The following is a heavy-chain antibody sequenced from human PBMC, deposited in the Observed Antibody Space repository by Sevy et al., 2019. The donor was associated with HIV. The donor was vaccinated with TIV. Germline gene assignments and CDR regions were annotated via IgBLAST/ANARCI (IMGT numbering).Heavy chain of an antibody. CDR2: IKQDGSEK. CDR3: ASYCTRTSCSYANGGLDY. V-gene: IGHV3-7*01. J-gene: IGHJ4*02. CDR1: GFTFSSNW. Sequence: GGSLRLSCAASGFTFSSNWMSWVRQAPGKGLEWVANIKQDGSEKYFMDSVKGRFTISRDKARNSLYLQMNSLRAEDTAVYYCASYCTRTSCSYANGGLDYWGQGTLVTVSS. D-gene: IGHD2-2*01.